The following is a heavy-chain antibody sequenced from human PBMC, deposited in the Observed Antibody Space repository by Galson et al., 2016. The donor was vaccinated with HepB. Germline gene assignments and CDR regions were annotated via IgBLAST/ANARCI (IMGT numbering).Heavy chain of an antibody. CDR1: GGSFSAYY. Sequence: SETLSLTCAVYGGSFSAYYWSWIRQPPGKGLEWIGEINHSGSTNYNPSLKSRVTISLDTSKNQFSLKLPSVTAADTAVYYCARVAGYCSSTSCANWFDPWGQGTLVTVSS. CDR3: ARVAGYCSSTSCANWFDP. J-gene: IGHJ5*02. V-gene: IGHV4-34*01. D-gene: IGHD2-2*01. CDR2: INHSGST.